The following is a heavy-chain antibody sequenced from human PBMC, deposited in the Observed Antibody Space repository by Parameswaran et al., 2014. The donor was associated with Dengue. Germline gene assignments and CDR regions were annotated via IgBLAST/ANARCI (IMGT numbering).Heavy chain of an antibody. Sequence: SWVRQAPGQGLEWMGWISAYNGNTNYAQKLQGRVTMTTDTSTSTAYMELRSLRSDDTAVYYCARVTGEQILTGYYIYYYYGMDVWGQGTTVTVSS. CDR2: ISAYNGNT. J-gene: IGHJ6*02. CDR3: ARVTGEQILTGYYIYYYYGMDV. V-gene: IGHV1-18*01. D-gene: IGHD3-9*01.